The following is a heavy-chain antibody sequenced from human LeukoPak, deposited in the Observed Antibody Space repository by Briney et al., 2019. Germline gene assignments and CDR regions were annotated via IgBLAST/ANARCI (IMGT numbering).Heavy chain of an antibody. Sequence: PSQTLSLTCTVSGGSISSGSYYWSWIRQPAGKGLEWIGRIYTSGSTNYNPSLKSRVTISVDTSKNQFSLKLSSVTAADTAVYYCARTVVKVFDYWGQGTLVTVSS. CDR3: ARTVVKVFDY. V-gene: IGHV4-61*02. J-gene: IGHJ4*02. D-gene: IGHD4-23*01. CDR2: IYTSGST. CDR1: GGSISSGSYY.